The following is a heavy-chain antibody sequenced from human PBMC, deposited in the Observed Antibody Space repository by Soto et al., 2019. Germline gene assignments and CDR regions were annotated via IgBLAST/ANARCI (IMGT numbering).Heavy chain of an antibody. CDR3: AKGARRTGLLGQWVG. CDR2: ISDSGISI. J-gene: IGHJ4*02. V-gene: IGHV3-23*01. Sequence: EEQLLESGGGLIQPGGSLRLSCAASGFAFYNYPMAWVRQAPVKGLEWVSGISDSGISIYYTDSVKGRFTISRDNSKNTLFLQMDSLRGEDTALYYCAKGARRTGLLGQWVGWGQGTLVTVSS. D-gene: IGHD1-26*01. CDR1: GFAFYNYP.